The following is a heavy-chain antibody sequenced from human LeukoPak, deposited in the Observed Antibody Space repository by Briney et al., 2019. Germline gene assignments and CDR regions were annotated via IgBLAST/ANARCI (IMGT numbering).Heavy chain of an antibody. J-gene: IGHJ4*02. Sequence: GGSLRLSCAASGFTFSSYGMSWVRQAPGKGLEWVSAISGSGGSTYYADSVKGRFTISRDNSKNTLYLQMNSLRAEDTAVYYCAKGHSAWCSSSCCAFDYWGQGTLVTVSS. V-gene: IGHV3-23*01. CDR3: AKGHSAWCSSSCCAFDY. D-gene: IGHD6-13*01. CDR1: GFTFSSYG. CDR2: ISGSGGST.